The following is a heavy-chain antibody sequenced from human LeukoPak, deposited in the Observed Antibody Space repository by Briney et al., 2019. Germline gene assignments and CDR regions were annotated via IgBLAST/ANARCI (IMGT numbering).Heavy chain of an antibody. D-gene: IGHD6-19*01. CDR2: INFGNDNR. V-gene: IGHV1-3*03. CDR1: GYDFTKYV. Sequence: ASVKVSCKASGYDFTKYVIHWVRQAPGQRLEWMGWINFGNDNRKYSQDFKGRVTITRDTSASTVYMELSGLRSEDMAVYYCAREGYTSGWRFDYWGQGTLLTVSS. CDR3: AREGYTSGWRFDY. J-gene: IGHJ4*02.